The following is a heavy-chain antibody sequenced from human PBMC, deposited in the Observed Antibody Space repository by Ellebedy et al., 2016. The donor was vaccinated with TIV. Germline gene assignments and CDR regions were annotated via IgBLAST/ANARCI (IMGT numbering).Heavy chain of an antibody. V-gene: IGHV4-31*03. Sequence: SETLSLXXNVSGDSIRTTSYYWTWIRQRPGRGLGWIGYISNTGKTYYNSSLKSRVDVSLDTSENQFSLKLSSMTAADAAVYYCAREWQLLPYSVLNVWGQGTVVTVSS. J-gene: IGHJ3*01. CDR3: AREWQLLPYSVLNV. D-gene: IGHD5-24*01. CDR2: ISNTGKT. CDR1: GDSIRTTSYY.